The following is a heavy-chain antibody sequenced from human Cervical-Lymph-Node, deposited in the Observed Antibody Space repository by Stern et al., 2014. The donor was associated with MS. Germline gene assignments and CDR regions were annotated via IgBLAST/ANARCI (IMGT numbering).Heavy chain of an antibody. CDR3: TTVDFGFDY. V-gene: IGHV3-15*01. D-gene: IGHD3/OR15-3a*01. Sequence: EVQLVETGGGLVKPGGSLRLSCAASGFTFSNAWMSWVRQASGKGLEWVARSKSKTDGGTTDYAAPVKGRFTISRDDSKNTLYLQMNSLKTEDTAVYYCTTVDFGFDYWGQGTLVTVSS. CDR1: GFTFSNAW. J-gene: IGHJ4*02. CDR2: SKSKTDGGTT.